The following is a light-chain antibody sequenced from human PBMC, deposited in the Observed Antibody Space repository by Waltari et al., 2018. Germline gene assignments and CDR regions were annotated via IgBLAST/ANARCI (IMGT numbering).Light chain of an antibody. J-gene: IGLJ1*01. CDR2: SND. CDR1: RPNIGSNT. Sequence: QSVLTQPPSASGTPGPRVTTPCSGSRPNIGSNTLNWYQPLPGTAPKLLIYSNDLRPSGVPDRFSGSKSGTSASLAISGLQSEDEAYYYCASWDDSLNGHVFGTGTKVTVL. V-gene: IGLV1-44*01. CDR3: ASWDDSLNGHV.